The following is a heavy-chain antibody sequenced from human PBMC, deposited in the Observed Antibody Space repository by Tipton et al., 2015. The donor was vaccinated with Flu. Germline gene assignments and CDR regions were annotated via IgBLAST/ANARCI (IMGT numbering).Heavy chain of an antibody. V-gene: IGHV3-33*01. J-gene: IGHJ6*02. CDR2: IWYDGSNK. CDR3: ARDIVVVPAATGYYYYYYGMDV. Sequence: SLRLSCAASGFTFSSYGMHWVRQAPGKGLEWVAVIWYDGSNKYYADSVKGRFTISRDNSKNTLYLQMNSLRAEDTAVYYCARDIVVVPAATGYYYYYYGMDVWGQGTTVTVSS. CDR1: GFTFSSYG. D-gene: IGHD2-2*01.